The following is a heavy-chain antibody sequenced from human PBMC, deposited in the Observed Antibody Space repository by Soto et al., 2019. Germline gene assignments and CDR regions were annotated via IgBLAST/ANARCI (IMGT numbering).Heavy chain of an antibody. Sequence: SETLSLTCTVSGGSISSGGYYWSWIRQHPGKGLEWIGYIYYSGSTYYNPSLKSRVTISVDTSKNQFSLKLSSVTAADTAVYYCARDRGTAMADRYNWFDPWGQGTLVTVSS. D-gene: IGHD5-18*01. CDR1: GGSISSGGYY. J-gene: IGHJ5*02. V-gene: IGHV4-31*03. CDR2: IYYSGST. CDR3: ARDRGTAMADRYNWFDP.